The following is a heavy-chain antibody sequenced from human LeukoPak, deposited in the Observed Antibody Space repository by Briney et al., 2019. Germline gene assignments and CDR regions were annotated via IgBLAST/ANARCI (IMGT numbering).Heavy chain of an antibody. V-gene: IGHV3-53*01. CDR3: VRGGRFYASSSAFDY. Sequence: GGSLRLSCAVSGFTVSSNYMSWVRQAPGKGLEWVSVIYAGGNTYYADSVKGRFTISRDNAKNTLFLQMNSLRAEDTAVYYCVRGGRFYASSSAFDYWGQGTLVTVSS. D-gene: IGHD2/OR15-2a*01. CDR2: IYAGGNT. J-gene: IGHJ4*02. CDR1: GFTVSSNY.